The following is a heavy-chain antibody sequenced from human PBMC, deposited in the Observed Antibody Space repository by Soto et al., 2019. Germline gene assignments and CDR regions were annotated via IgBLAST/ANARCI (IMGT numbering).Heavy chain of an antibody. CDR3: ARLVGNSWLDY. V-gene: IGHV4-59*12. D-gene: IGHD6-13*01. J-gene: IGHJ4*02. CDR2: IYYSGST. Sequence: SETLSLTCTVSGVSISSYYWSWIRQPPGKGLEWIGYIYYSGSTNYNPSLKSRVTISVDTSRNQFSLQLSSVTPEDTAVYYCARLVGNSWLDYWGQGTLVTVSS. CDR1: GVSISSYY.